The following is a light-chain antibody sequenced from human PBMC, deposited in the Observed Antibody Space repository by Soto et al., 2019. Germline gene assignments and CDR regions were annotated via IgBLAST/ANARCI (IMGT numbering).Light chain of an antibody. V-gene: IGKV3-20*01. Sequence: EIVLTQSPGTLSVSPGERVTLSCRASQSVSNSYLAWYQQRPGQAPRLLIYGASSRATGIPDRFSGRGSGTDFTLTISRLEPEDSAVYYCQQYGSSLSSTFGQGTRLEIK. CDR1: QSVSNSY. J-gene: IGKJ5*01. CDR2: GAS. CDR3: QQYGSSLSST.